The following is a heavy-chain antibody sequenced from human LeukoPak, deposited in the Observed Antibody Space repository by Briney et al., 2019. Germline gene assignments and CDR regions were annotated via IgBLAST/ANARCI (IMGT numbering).Heavy chain of an antibody. V-gene: IGHV5-51*01. CDR1: GYSFTSYW. D-gene: IGHD3-10*01. CDR2: IYPGDSDT. CDR3: ARQWYYYGSGSRRDWFDP. J-gene: IGHJ5*02. Sequence: GESLKISCKGSGYSFTSYWIGWVRQMPGKGLEWMGIIYPGDSDTRYSPSFQGQVTISADKSISTAYLQWSSLKASDTAMYYCARQWYYYGSGSRRDWFDPWGQGTLVTVSS.